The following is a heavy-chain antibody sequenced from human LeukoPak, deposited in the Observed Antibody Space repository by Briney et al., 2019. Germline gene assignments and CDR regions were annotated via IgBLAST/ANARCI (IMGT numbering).Heavy chain of an antibody. Sequence: GGSLRLSCAASGFTFSSYGMYWVRQAPGKGLEWVAVTSYDGSNKYYADSVKGRFTISRDNSKNTLYLQMNSLRAEDTAVYYCAKDYDIEAGTYFDYWGQGTPVTVSS. CDR2: TSYDGSNK. CDR3: AKDYDIEAGTYFDY. J-gene: IGHJ4*02. V-gene: IGHV3-30*18. CDR1: GFTFSSYG. D-gene: IGHD3-9*01.